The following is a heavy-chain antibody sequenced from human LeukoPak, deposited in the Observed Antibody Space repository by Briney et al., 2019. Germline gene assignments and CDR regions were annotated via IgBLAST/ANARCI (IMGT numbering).Heavy chain of an antibody. V-gene: IGHV3-21*06. Sequence: GGSLRLSCEGSGFNFSTFSLNWVRQAPGKGVEWVASISYSSTYIDYADSVKGGFTISRDNIQNSVYLQMNSLRDDDTAAYFCARGGDGYNSYLDFWGQGTLLTVSS. J-gene: IGHJ4*02. D-gene: IGHD5-24*01. CDR2: ISYSSTYI. CDR1: GFNFSTFS. CDR3: ARGGDGYNSYLDF.